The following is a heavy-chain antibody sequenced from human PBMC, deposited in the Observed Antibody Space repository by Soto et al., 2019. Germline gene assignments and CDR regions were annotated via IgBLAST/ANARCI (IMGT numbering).Heavy chain of an antibody. CDR1: GGSISSGGYY. Sequence: QVQLQESGPGLVKPSQTLSLTCTVSGGSISSGGYYWSWIRQHPGKGLEWIGYIYYSGSTYYNPSLKSRVTTSVDTSKNQFARKLSSVTAADTAVYYCATYCSGGSCYRDYWGQGTLVTVSS. CDR3: ATYCSGGSCYRDY. J-gene: IGHJ4*02. V-gene: IGHV4-31*03. D-gene: IGHD2-15*01. CDR2: IYYSGST.